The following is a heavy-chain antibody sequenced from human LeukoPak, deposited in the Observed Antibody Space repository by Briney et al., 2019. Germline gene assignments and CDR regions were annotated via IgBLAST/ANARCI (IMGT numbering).Heavy chain of an antibody. CDR3: ARGRYNWNSPNYFDY. J-gene: IGHJ4*02. CDR2: INHSGST. D-gene: IGHD1-7*01. V-gene: IGHV4-34*01. CDR1: GGSFSGYY. Sequence: SETLSLTCAVYGGSFSGYYWSWLRQPPGKGLEGIGEINHSGSTNYNPSLRSGGTISVDTSNNQFSLKLSSVTAADTAVYYCARGRYNWNSPNYFDYWGQGTLVTVSS.